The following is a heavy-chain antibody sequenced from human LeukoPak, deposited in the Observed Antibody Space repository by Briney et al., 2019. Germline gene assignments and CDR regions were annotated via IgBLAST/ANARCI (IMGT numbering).Heavy chain of an antibody. V-gene: IGHV3-48*03. CDR1: GFTFSSYE. J-gene: IGHJ4*02. CDR3: AREKPELDY. Sequence: GGSLRLSCAASGFTFSSYEMNWVRQAPGKGLAWVSYISSSGSTIYYADSVKGRFTISRDNAKNSLYLQMKSLRVEDTAVYYCAREKPELDYWGQGTLVTVSS. CDR2: ISSSGSTI.